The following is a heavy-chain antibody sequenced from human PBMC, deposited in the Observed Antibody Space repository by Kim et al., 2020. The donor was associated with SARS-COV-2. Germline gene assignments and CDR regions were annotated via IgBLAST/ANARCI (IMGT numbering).Heavy chain of an antibody. CDR2: IKSKTDGGTT. D-gene: IGHD3-9*01. J-gene: IGHJ3*02. V-gene: IGHV3-15*01. Sequence: GGSLRLSCAASGFTFSNAWMSWVRQAPGKGLEWVGRIKSKTDGGTTDYAAPVKGRFTISRDDSKNTLYLQMNSLKTEDTAVYYCTTESTNYDILTGYSTDAFDIWGQGTMVTVSS. CDR1: GFTFSNAW. CDR3: TTESTNYDILTGYSTDAFDI.